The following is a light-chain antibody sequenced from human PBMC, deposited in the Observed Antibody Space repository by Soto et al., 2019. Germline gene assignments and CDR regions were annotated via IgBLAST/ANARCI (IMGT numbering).Light chain of an antibody. V-gene: IGLV3-9*01. Sequence: SYELTQPLSVSVALGQTARITCGANNIGSKNVHWHQQKPGQAPVLVIYRDSKRPSGIPERFSGSNSGKTATLTISRAQAGDEADYYCQVWDSSPVVFGGGTKVTVL. CDR1: NIGSKN. CDR3: QVWDSSPVV. J-gene: IGLJ2*01. CDR2: RDS.